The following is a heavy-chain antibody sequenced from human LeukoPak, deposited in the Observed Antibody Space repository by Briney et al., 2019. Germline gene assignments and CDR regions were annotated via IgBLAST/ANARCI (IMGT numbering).Heavy chain of an antibody. V-gene: IGHV3-30*03. CDR3: AGSGYSSSWYDFDY. D-gene: IGHD6-13*01. CDR1: GFTFSSYA. J-gene: IGHJ4*02. CDR2: ISYDGSNK. Sequence: PGGSLRLSCAASGFTFSSYAMSWVRQAPGKGLEWVAVISYDGSNKYYADSVKGRFTISRDNSKNTLYLQMNSLRAEDTAVYYCAGSGYSSSWYDFDYWGQGTLVTVSS.